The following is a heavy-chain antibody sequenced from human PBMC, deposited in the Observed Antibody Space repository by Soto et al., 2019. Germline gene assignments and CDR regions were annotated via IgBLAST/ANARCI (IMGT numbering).Heavy chain of an antibody. CDR1: GYTLTEFS. J-gene: IGHJ3*02. CDR3: ATDLCSGGSCFFAFDI. Sequence: ASVKVSCKVSGYTLTEFSMHWVRQAPGKGLEWMGGFDPEDGETIYAQKFQGRVTMTEDTSTDTAYMELSSLRSEDTAVYYCATDLCSGGSCFFAFDIWGQGTMVTVSS. CDR2: FDPEDGET. V-gene: IGHV1-24*01. D-gene: IGHD2-15*01.